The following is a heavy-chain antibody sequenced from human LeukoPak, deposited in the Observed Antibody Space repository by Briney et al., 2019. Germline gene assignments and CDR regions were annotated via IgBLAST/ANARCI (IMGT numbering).Heavy chain of an antibody. CDR2: INHSGST. V-gene: IGHV4-34*01. CDR1: GGSFSGYY. D-gene: IGHD3-22*01. Sequence: SETLSLTCAVYGGSFSGYYWSWIRQPPGKGLEWIGEINHSGSTNYNPSLKSRVTISVDTSKNQFSLKLSSVTAADTAVYYCARGNYYDSSGFDYWGQGNLVTVSS. J-gene: IGHJ4*02. CDR3: ARGNYYDSSGFDY.